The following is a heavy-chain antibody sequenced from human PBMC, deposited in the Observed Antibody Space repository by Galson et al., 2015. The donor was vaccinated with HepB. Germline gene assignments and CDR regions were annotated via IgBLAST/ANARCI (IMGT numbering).Heavy chain of an antibody. CDR1: GFTFCSYG. V-gene: IGHV3-30*18. CDR2: ISYDGSNK. CDR3: AKFVGGGSCY. Sequence: SLRLSCAASGFTFCSYGMHWVRQAPGKGLEWVAVISYDGSNKYYADSVKGRFTISRDNSKNTLYLQMNSLRAEDTAVYYCAKFVGGGSCYWGQGTLVTVSS. D-gene: IGHD2-15*01. J-gene: IGHJ4*02.